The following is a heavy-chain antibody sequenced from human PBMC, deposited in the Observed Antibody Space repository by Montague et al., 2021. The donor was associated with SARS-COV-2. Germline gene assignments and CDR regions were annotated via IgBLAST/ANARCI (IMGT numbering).Heavy chain of an antibody. J-gene: IGHJ4*02. CDR3: ARSESPAYSSSPFDY. CDR1: GGSFSGYY. Sequence: TLSLTCAVYGGSFSGYYWSWIRQPPGKGLEWIGYIYYSGSTYYNPSLKSRLSISLDTSQNHFSLRLSSVTAADTAVYYCARSESPAYSSSPFDYWGQGTLVTVSS. D-gene: IGHD6-13*01. V-gene: IGHV4-34*09. CDR2: IYYSGST.